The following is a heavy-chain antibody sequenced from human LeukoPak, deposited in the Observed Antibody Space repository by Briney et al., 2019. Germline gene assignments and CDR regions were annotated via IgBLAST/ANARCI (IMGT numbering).Heavy chain of an antibody. V-gene: IGHV4-59*01. Sequence: SETLSLTCTVSGGPISSYYWSWIRQPPGKGLEWIGYIYYSGSTNYNPSLKSRVTISVDTSKNQFSLKLSSVTAADTAVYYGARVSRGTGWFGELDWGQGTLVTVSS. CDR2: IYYSGST. CDR1: GGPISSYY. CDR3: ARVSRGTGWFGELD. J-gene: IGHJ4*02. D-gene: IGHD3-10*01.